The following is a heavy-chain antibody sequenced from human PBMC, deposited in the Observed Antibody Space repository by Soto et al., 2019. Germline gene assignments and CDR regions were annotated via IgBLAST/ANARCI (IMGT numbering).Heavy chain of an antibody. J-gene: IGHJ4*02. CDR1: GYTFTNYW. CDR3: VRPNFGALTHFDF. CDR2: IFPGDSDT. Sequence: PGESLKISCKAIGYTFTNYWIGRVRQTPGKGLEWMGIIFPGDSDTRYNPSFEGQVTVSADESISTAYLQWNTLKASDTAMYYCVRPNFGALTHFDFWGQGTLVTVS. D-gene: IGHD3-16*01. V-gene: IGHV5-51*01.